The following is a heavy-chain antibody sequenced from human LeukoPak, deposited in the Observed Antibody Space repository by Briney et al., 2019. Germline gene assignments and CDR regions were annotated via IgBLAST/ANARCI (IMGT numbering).Heavy chain of an antibody. Sequence: SETLSLTCTVSDASISGYYWSWIRQPREKGLEWIGSIHFSGSTNYNPSLRSRVTISVDTSKNQLSLKLSSVTAADTAVYYCARDLGGIYFDYWGQGTLVTVSS. V-gene: IGHV4-59*01. D-gene: IGHD1-26*01. CDR1: DASISGYY. CDR2: IHFSGST. J-gene: IGHJ4*02. CDR3: ARDLGGIYFDY.